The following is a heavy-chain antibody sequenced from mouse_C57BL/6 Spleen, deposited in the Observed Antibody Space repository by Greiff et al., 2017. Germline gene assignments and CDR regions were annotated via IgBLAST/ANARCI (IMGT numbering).Heavy chain of an antibody. D-gene: IGHD1-1*01. Sequence: QVQLQQPGAELVKPGASVKLSCKASGYTFTSYWMHWVKQRPGQGLEWIGRIHPNSGSTNYNQKFKSKATLTVDKSSSTAYMQLSSLTSEDSAVXYYARTKVVATDYAMDYWGQGTSVTVSS. CDR3: ARTKVVATDYAMDY. V-gene: IGHV1-64*01. CDR1: GYTFTSYW. CDR2: IHPNSGST. J-gene: IGHJ4*01.